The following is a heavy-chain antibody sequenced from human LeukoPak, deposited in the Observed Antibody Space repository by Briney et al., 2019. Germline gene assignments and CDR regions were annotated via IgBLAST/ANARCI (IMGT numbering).Heavy chain of an antibody. CDR1: GYTFTSYG. V-gene: IGHV1-18*01. J-gene: IGHJ4*02. D-gene: IGHD3-3*01. Sequence: ASVKVSCKASGYTFTSYGISWVRQAPRQGLEWMGWISAYNGNTNYAQKLQGRVTMTTDTSTSTAYMELRSLRSDDTAVYYCATYDFWSGYYRAQHFDYWGQGTLVTVSS. CDR3: ATYDFWSGYYRAQHFDY. CDR2: ISAYNGNT.